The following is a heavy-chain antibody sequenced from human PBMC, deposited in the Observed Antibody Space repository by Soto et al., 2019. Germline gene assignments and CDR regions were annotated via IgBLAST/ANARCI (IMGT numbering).Heavy chain of an antibody. CDR3: AKDKVKDYYDSSGYYFDY. CDR1: GFTFSSYA. V-gene: IGHV3-23*01. D-gene: IGHD3-22*01. CDR2: ISGSGVST. Sequence: GGSLRLSCAASGFTFSSYAMSWVRQAPGKGLEWVSAISGSGVSTYYADSVKGRFTISRDNSKNTLYLQMNSLRAEDTAVYYCAKDKVKDYYDSSGYYFDYWGQGTLVTVSS. J-gene: IGHJ4*02.